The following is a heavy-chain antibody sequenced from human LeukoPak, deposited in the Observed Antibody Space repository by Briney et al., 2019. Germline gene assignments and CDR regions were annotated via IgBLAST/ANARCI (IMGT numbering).Heavy chain of an antibody. Sequence: PGRSLRLSCAASGFTFSSYGMHWVRQAPGKGLEWVAMISYDGSNKYYVDSVKGRFTISRDNSKNTLYLQMNSLRAEDTAVYYCAKERVPGSWWGVFFDYWGQGTLVTVSS. CDR1: GFTFSSYG. CDR2: ISYDGSNK. CDR3: AKERVPGSWWGVFFDY. V-gene: IGHV3-30*18. J-gene: IGHJ4*02. D-gene: IGHD6-13*01.